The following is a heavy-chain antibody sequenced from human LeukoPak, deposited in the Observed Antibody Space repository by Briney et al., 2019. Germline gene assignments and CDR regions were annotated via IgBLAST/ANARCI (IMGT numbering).Heavy chain of an antibody. CDR1: GGSISSSSYY. V-gene: IGHV4-39*07. J-gene: IGHJ4*02. Sequence: SETLSLTCTVSGGSISSSSYYWGWIRQPPGKGLEWIGEINHSGSTNYNPSLKSRVTISVDTSKNQFSLKLSSVTAADTAVYYCARGVVAATWHYWGQGTLVTVSS. CDR2: INHSGST. CDR3: ARGVVAATWHY. D-gene: IGHD2-15*01.